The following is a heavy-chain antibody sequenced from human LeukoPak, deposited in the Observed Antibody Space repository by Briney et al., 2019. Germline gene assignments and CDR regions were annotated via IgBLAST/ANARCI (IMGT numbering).Heavy chain of an antibody. CDR1: GFTFSSYA. V-gene: IGHV3-30-3*01. Sequence: PGRSLRLSCAASGFTFSSYAMHCVRQAPGKGLEWVAVISYDGSNKYYADSVKGRFTISRDNSKKTLYLQMNSLRAEDTAVYYCARERLRYNWNDVVDYWGQGTLVTVSS. CDR2: ISYDGSNK. CDR3: ARERLRYNWNDVVDY. J-gene: IGHJ4*02. D-gene: IGHD1-1*01.